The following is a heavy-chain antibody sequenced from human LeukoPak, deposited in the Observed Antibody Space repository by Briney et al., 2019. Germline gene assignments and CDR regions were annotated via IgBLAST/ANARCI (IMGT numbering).Heavy chain of an antibody. V-gene: IGHV5-51*01. CDR2: IYPGDSDT. CDR1: GYSFTSYW. Sequence: KLGESLKISCKGSGYSFTSYWIGWVRQMPGKGLEWMGIIYPGDSDTRYSPSFQGQVTISADKSISTAYLQWSSLKASDTAMYYCARHLPDYGDQENYFDYWGQGTLVTVSS. CDR3: ARHLPDYGDQENYFDY. J-gene: IGHJ4*02. D-gene: IGHD4-17*01.